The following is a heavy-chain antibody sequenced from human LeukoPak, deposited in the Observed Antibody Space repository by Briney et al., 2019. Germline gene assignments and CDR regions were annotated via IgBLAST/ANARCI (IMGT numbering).Heavy chain of an antibody. CDR2: ISYSGST. D-gene: IGHD2-15*01. V-gene: IGHV4-59*08. CDR1: GXSISTYY. J-gene: IGHJ5*02. Sequence: PSETLSLTCTVSGXSISTYYGSWIRQPAGKGLEWIGYISYSGSTNYNPSLKSRVTMSLDTSKNHFSLKLTSVTAADTAVYYCARLLGYCSGGSCYPRWFAPWGQGTLVTVSS. CDR3: ARLLGYCSGGSCYPRWFAP.